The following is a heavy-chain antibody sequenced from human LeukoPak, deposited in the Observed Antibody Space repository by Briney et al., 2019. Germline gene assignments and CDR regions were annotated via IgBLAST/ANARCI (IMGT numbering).Heavy chain of an antibody. V-gene: IGHV1-18*01. CDR2: ISAYNGNT. J-gene: IGHJ3*02. CDR3: ARDVLGGGWYYNDSSGSDAFDI. Sequence: ASVKVSCKASGYTFTSYGISWVRQAPGQGLEWMGWISAYNGNTNYAQKLQGRVTMTTDTSTSTAYMELRSLRSDDTAVYYCARDVLGGGWYYNDSSGSDAFDIWGQGTMVTVSS. D-gene: IGHD3-22*01. CDR1: GYTFTSYG.